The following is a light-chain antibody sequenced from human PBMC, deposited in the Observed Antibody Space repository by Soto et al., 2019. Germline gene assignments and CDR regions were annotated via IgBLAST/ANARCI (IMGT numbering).Light chain of an antibody. J-gene: IGKJ1*01. CDR1: QSVSSN. CDR2: GGS. Sequence: EIVMTQSPATLSVSPGERAPLSCRASQSVSSNLAWYQQNPGQAPRLLIYGGSSRATGIPARFSGSGSGTEFTLTISSLQSEDVAVYYCQQYNNWSPWTFGQGTKVDIK. V-gene: IGKV3-15*01. CDR3: QQYNNWSPWT.